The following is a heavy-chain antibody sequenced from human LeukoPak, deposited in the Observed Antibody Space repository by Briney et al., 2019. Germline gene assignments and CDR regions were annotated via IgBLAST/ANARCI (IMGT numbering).Heavy chain of an antibody. CDR2: ISGSGGYT. CDR1: GFTFRSYG. J-gene: IGHJ4*02. CDR3: ATSPDIEASGTLYYLDF. D-gene: IGHD1-14*01. Sequence: GGSLRLSCAASGFTFRSYGMSWVRQVPGKGPEWVSSISGSGGYTYYADSVQGRFTISRDNSKNTLSLQMNSLRAEDAAIYYCATSPDIEASGTLYYLDFWGQGTLVSVSS. V-gene: IGHV3-23*01.